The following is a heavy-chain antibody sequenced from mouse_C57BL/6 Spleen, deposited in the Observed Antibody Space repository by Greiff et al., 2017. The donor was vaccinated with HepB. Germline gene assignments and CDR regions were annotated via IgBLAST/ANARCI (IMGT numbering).Heavy chain of an antibody. J-gene: IGHJ3*01. D-gene: IGHD2-1*01. Sequence: VKLQESGAELVRPGSSVKLSCKASGYTFTSYWMDWVKQRPGQGLEWIGNIYPSDSETHYNQKFKDKATLTVDKSSSTAYMQLSSLTSEDSAVYYCARSRNYQAWFAYWGQGTPVTVSA. V-gene: IGHV1-61*01. CDR1: GYTFTSYW. CDR2: IYPSDSET. CDR3: ARSRNYQAWFAY.